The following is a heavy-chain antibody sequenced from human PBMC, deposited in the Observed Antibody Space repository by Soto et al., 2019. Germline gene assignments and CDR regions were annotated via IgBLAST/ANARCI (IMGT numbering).Heavy chain of an antibody. D-gene: IGHD3-10*01. CDR2: IYWDDDK. CDR3: AHIPGSGQLLYSYYYYMDV. Sequence: QITLKESGPTLVKPTQILTLTCTFSGFSLTTSGEAVGWIRQPPGKALEWLALIYWDDDKRSSPSLKSRLTITKDTSKNQVVLTMTNMDPVDTATYYCAHIPGSGQLLYSYYYYMDVWGKGTTVTVSS. V-gene: IGHV2-5*02. J-gene: IGHJ6*03. CDR1: GFSLTTSGEA.